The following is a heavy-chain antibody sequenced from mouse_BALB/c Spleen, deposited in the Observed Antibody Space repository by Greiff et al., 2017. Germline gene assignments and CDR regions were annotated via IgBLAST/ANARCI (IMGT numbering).Heavy chain of an antibody. CDR1: GDSITSGY. CDR2: ISYSGST. CDR3: ARRSLTTVVAPDYAMDY. V-gene: IGHV3-8*02. J-gene: IGHJ4*01. D-gene: IGHD1-1*01. Sequence: VQLKESGPSLVKPSQTLSLTCSVTGDSITSGYWNWIRKFPGNKLEYMGYISYSGSTYYNPSLKSRISITRDTSKNQYYLQLNSVTTEDTATYYCARRSLTTVVAPDYAMDYWGQGTSVTVSS.